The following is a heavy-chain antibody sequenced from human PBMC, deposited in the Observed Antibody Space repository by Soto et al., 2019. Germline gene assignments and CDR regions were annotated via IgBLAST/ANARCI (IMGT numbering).Heavy chain of an antibody. J-gene: IGHJ4*02. CDR2: IYSGGST. Sequence: PGGSLRLSCAASGFTVSSNYMSWVRQAPGKGLEWVSVIYSGGSTYYADSVKGRFTISRDNSKNTLYLQMNSLRAEDTAVYYCASRREMATSVEDYWGQGTLVTVSS. V-gene: IGHV3-53*01. D-gene: IGHD5-12*01. CDR3: ASRREMATSVEDY. CDR1: GFTVSSNY.